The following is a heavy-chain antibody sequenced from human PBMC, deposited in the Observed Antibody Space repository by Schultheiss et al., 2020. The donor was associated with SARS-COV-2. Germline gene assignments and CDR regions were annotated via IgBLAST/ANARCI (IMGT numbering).Heavy chain of an antibody. V-gene: IGHV4-34*01. D-gene: IGHD2-15*01. CDR3: ARQPPEGTRYCSGGSCYSRVLGMDV. CDR1: GGSFSGYY. J-gene: IGHJ6*02. Sequence: SETLSLTCAVYGGSFSGYYWSWIRQHPGKGLEWIGSIYYSGSTYYNPSLKSRVTISVDTSKNQFSLKLSSVTAADTAVYYCARQPPEGTRYCSGGSCYSRVLGMDVWGQGTTVTVSS. CDR2: IYYSGST.